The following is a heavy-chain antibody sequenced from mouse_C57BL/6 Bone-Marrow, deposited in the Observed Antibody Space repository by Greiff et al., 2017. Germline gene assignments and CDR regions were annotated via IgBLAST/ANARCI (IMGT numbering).Heavy chain of an antibody. J-gene: IGHJ2*01. CDR2: IYPRSGNT. CDR3: AKGDYGYDFFDY. V-gene: IGHV1-81*01. Sequence: QVQLQQSGAELARPGASVKLSCKASGYTFTSYGISWVKQRTGQGLEWIGEIYPRSGNTYYNEKFKGKATLTADKSSSTAYMELRSLTSEESAVYFCAKGDYGYDFFDYWGQGTTLTVSS. CDR1: GYTFTSYG. D-gene: IGHD2-2*01.